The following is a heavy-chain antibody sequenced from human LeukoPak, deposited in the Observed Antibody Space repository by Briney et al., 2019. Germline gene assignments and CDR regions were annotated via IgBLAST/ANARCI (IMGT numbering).Heavy chain of an antibody. CDR3: ARGRGTSCYPN. CDR1: GGSFRGYY. CDR2: INHSGST. J-gene: IGHJ4*02. Sequence: SETLSLTCAVYGGSFRGYYWSWIRQPPGKGLEWIGEINHSGSTNYNPSLKSRVTISVDTSKNQFSLKLSSVTAADTAVYYCARGRGTSCYPNWGQGTLVTVSS. D-gene: IGHD2-2*01. V-gene: IGHV4-34*01.